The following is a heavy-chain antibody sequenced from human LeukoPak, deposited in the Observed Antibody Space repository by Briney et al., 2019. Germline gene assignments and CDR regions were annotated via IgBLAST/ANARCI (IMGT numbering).Heavy chain of an antibody. V-gene: IGHV1-2*02. CDR1: GYTFTGCY. J-gene: IGHJ4*02. CDR2: SNPTSGGT. CDR3: ARGASLYYDTSGYPFDY. Sequence: ASVKVSCKASGYTFTGCYMHWVRQAPGQGLEWMGWSNPTSGGTNSAQKFQGRVTMTRDTSISTAYMELFRLRSDDTAVYYCARGASLYYDTSGYPFDYWGQGTLVTVSS. D-gene: IGHD3-22*01.